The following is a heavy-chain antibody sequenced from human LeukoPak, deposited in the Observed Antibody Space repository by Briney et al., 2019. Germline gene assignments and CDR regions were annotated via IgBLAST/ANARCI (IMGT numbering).Heavy chain of an antibody. J-gene: IGHJ3*02. CDR2: ISGSATST. V-gene: IGHV3-23*01. D-gene: IGHD6-19*01. Sequence: EGSLRLSCAASGFTFTTYTISWVRQTPAKGLEWVSAISGSATSTYYADSVKGRFTISRDNSKNTLYLQMSSLRAEDTAIYYCAREYKIPAAGTLGFDIWGPGTMVTVSS. CDR3: AREYKIPAAGTLGFDI. CDR1: GFTFTTYT.